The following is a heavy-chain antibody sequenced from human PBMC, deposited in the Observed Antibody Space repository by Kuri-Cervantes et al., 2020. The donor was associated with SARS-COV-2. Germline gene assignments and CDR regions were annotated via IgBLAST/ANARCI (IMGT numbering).Heavy chain of an antibody. J-gene: IGHJ3*02. CDR1: GGSISSYY. V-gene: IGHV4-59*01. CDR2: IYYSGNT. D-gene: IGHD7-27*01. CDR3: AKVANWGDRDAFDI. Sequence: SETLSLTCTVSGGSISSYYWSWIRQPPGKGLEWIAFIYYSGNTNYNPSLKSRVTVSVDTSNNQFSLRPNSVTAADTAVYYCAKVANWGDRDAFDIWGQGTRVTVSS.